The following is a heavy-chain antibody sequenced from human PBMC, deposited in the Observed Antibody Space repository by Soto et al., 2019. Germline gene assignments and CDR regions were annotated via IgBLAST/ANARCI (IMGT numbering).Heavy chain of an antibody. CDR2: IYYSGST. CDR3: ARGIAVGRFDP. J-gene: IGHJ5*02. V-gene: IGHV4-30-4*01. CDR1: GGSISSGDYY. D-gene: IGHD6-19*01. Sequence: QVQLQESGPGLVKPSQTLSLTCTVSGGSISSGDYYWRWIRQPPGKGLEWIGYIYYSGSTYYNQSLKGRVTISVDTSKNLFSLKLNSVTVADTAVYYWARGIAVGRFDPGGQGTLVTVSS.